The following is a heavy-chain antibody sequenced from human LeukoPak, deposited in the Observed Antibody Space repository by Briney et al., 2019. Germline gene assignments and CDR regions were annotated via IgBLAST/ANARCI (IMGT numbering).Heavy chain of an antibody. CDR1: GYSISNGYY. J-gene: IGHJ5*02. CDR2: INHSGST. CDR3: ARQSIYSSGWYHHLNWFDP. D-gene: IGHD6-19*01. Sequence: SETLSLTCTVSGYSISNGYYWGWMRQPPGKGLEWIGEINHSGSTNYNPSLKSRVTISIDTSKNQFSLKLSSVTAADTAVYYCARQSIYSSGWYHHLNWFDPWGQGTLVTVSS. V-gene: IGHV4-38-2*02.